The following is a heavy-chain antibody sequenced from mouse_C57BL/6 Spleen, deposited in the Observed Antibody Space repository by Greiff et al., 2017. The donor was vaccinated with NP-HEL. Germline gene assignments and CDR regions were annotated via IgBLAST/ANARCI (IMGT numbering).Heavy chain of an antibody. V-gene: IGHV1-18*01. J-gene: IGHJ4*01. CDR2: INPNNGGT. CDR3: ARSGYLLLAMDY. D-gene: IGHD2-3*01. Sequence: EVQLQQSGPELVKPGASVKIPCKASGYTFTDYNMDWVKQSHGKSLEWIGDINPNNGGTIYNQKFKGKATLTVAKSSSTAYMELRSLTSEDTAVYYCARSGYLLLAMDYWGQGTSVTVSS. CDR1: GYTFTDYN.